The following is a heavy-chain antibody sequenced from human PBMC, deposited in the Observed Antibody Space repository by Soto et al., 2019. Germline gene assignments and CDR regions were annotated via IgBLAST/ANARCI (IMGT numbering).Heavy chain of an antibody. CDR1: GFNFKKFA. CDR3: AKADGQQWLIPHLDN. J-gene: IGHJ4*02. V-gene: IGHV3-23*01. Sequence: QLLESGGGVVQPGGSLRLSCVASGFNFKKFAMAWVRQAAGEGLEWGSGISCCGGSASYADSVKGRFSIARDDSKNTVSLQLNSLRVEDTAQYYCAKADGQQWLIPHLDNWGQGTLVTVS. D-gene: IGHD6-19*01. CDR2: ISCCGGSA.